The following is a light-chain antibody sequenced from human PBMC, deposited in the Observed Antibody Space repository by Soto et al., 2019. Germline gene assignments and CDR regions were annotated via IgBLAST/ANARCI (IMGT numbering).Light chain of an antibody. J-gene: IGLJ1*01. CDR1: SSDVGGYNY. V-gene: IGLV2-14*01. CDR2: EVS. CDR3: SSYTSSSTLEV. Sequence: QSVLIQPASVSGSPGQSITSSCTGTSSDVGGYNYVSWYQQHPGKAPKLMIYEVSNRPSGVSNRFSGSKSGNTASLTISGLQAEDEADYYCSSYTSSSTLEVFGTGTKVTVL.